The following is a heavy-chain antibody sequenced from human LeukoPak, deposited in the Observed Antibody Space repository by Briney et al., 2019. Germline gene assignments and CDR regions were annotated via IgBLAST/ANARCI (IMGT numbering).Heavy chain of an antibody. Sequence: SETLSLTCTVSGGSISSYYWSWIRQPPGKGLEWIGYIYYSGSTNYNPSLKSRVTISVDTSKNQFSLKLSSVTAADTSVYYCARVGYSGYDDYWGQGTLVTVSS. CDR3: ARVGYSGYDDY. D-gene: IGHD5-12*01. CDR1: GGSISSYY. V-gene: IGHV4-59*01. J-gene: IGHJ4*02. CDR2: IYYSGST.